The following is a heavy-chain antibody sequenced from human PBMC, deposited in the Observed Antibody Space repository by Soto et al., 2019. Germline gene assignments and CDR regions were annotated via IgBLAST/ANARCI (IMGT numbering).Heavy chain of an antibody. Sequence: QVQLVQSGAEVKKPGSSVKVSCKASGGTFSTYAITWVRQAPGQGLEWLGGIIPIFGTTDYARKFQGRVTITAAGSTSRVFIELGSLTSEDTAVDYWARGVGAYYFDYWGQGTLVTVSS. D-gene: IGHD1-26*01. CDR2: IIPIFGTT. J-gene: IGHJ4*02. CDR3: ARGVGAYYFDY. V-gene: IGHV1-69*01. CDR1: GGTFSTYA.